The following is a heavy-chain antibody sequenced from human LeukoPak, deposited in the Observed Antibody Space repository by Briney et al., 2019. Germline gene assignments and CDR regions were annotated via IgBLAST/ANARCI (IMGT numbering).Heavy chain of an antibody. D-gene: IGHD2-21*01. V-gene: IGHV3-21*01. CDR2: ISSSSSYI. Sequence: GGSLRLSCAASGFTFSSYSMNWVRQAPGKGLEWVSSISSSSSYIYYADSVKGRFTISRDNARNKVYLQMNSLRVEDTAVYYCTRDRVAPFDYWGQGTLVTVSS. J-gene: IGHJ4*02. CDR1: GFTFSSYS. CDR3: TRDRVAPFDY.